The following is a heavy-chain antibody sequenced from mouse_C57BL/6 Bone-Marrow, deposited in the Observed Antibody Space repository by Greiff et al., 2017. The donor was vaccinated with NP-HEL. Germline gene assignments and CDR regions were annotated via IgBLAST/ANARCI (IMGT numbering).Heavy chain of an antibody. V-gene: IGHV5-4*01. Sequence: EVQRVESGGGLVKPGGSLKLSCAASGFTFSSYAMSWVRQTPEKRLAWVATISDGGSYTYYPDNVKGRFTISRDNAKNNLYLQMSHLKSEDTAMYYCARAGVFAYWGQGTLVTVSA. CDR2: ISDGGSYT. J-gene: IGHJ3*01. CDR3: ARAGVFAY. CDR1: GFTFSSYA.